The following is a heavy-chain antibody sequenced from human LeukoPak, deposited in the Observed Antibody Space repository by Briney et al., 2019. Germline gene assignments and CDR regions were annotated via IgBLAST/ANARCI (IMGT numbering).Heavy chain of an antibody. CDR1: GFSLRND. CDR3: ARERSYCSGATCSLDL. D-gene: IGHD2-15*01. CDR2: TGLSSSYI. J-gene: IGHJ5*02. Sequence: GGSLRLSCAASGFSLRNDMVWVRQAPGKGLEWIASTGLSSSYIGYADSVKGRFTISRDNGENSVYLQMNSLRAEDTAVYFCARERSYCSGATCSLDLWGQGTLVTVSS. V-gene: IGHV3-21*01.